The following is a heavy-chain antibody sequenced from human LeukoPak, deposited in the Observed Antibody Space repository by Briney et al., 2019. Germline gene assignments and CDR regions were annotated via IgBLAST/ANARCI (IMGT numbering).Heavy chain of an antibody. D-gene: IGHD5/OR15-5a*01. V-gene: IGHV3-23*01. CDR1: GFTFSSYS. Sequence: GGSLRLSCAASGFTFSSYSMSWVRQAPGKGLEWVSSISGSGGSEYYPDPAKGRITLFRDNSKNTLFLQMNILDADAPAVFYFAKGRGPALPPGVSGYWGQGTLVTVCS. J-gene: IGHJ4*02. CDR3: AKGRGPALPPGVSGY. CDR2: ISGSGGSE.